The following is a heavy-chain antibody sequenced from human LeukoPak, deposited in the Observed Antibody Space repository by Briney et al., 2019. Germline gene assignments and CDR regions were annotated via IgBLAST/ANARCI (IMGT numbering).Heavy chain of an antibody. CDR1: RGTFSSYA. Sequence: ASVKVSCKASRGTFSSYAISWVRQAPGQGLEGMGWISAYNGNTNYAQKLQGRVTMTTDTSTSTAYMELRSLRSDDTAVYYCAISYYDFWSGFDYWGQGTLVTVSS. D-gene: IGHD3-3*01. CDR3: AISYYDFWSGFDY. J-gene: IGHJ4*02. CDR2: ISAYNGNT. V-gene: IGHV1-18*01.